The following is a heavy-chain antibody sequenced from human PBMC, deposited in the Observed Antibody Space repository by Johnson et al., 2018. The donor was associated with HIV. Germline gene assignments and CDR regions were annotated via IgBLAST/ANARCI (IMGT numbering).Heavy chain of an antibody. CDR1: GFTLSNYA. Sequence: QMLLVESGGGVVQTGRSLRLSCAVSGFTLSNYAMHWVRQAPGKGLEWVAFISNDGSIKFSADSVKGRFTISRDNSKDMLYLQMNSLRAEDTAVYYCAKERHLVRAFDIWGQGTMVTVSS. J-gene: IGHJ3*02. CDR2: ISNDGSIK. CDR3: AKERHLVRAFDI. V-gene: IGHV3-30-3*01. D-gene: IGHD6-6*01.